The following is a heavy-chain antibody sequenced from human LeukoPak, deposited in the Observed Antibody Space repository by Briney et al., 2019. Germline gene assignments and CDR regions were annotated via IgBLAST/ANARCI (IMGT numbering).Heavy chain of an antibody. CDR2: IRAYNGNT. V-gene: IGHV1-18*01. J-gene: IGHJ6*04. D-gene: IGHD5-18*01. Sequence: GSSVKASCKASGGTFTSYAISWVRQAPGQGHEWMGWIRAYNGNTNYAQKLQGRVTMTTDTSTSTAYMDLRSLRSDDTAVYYCAREANTAMVTSYYYYGMDVWGEGTTVTVSS. CDR3: AREANTAMVTSYYYYGMDV. CDR1: GGTFTSYA.